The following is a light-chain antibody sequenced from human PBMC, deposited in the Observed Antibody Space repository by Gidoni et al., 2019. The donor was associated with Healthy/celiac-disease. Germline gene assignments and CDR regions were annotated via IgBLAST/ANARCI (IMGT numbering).Light chain of an antibody. Sequence: DIVFSQSPVPLSLSPGERATLSCSASQSVSSSYLAWYQQKPGQAHRLLIYCASSRATGIPDRFSGSGSGTDFTLTISRLEPEDFAVYYCQQYGSSPYTFGQXTKLEIK. J-gene: IGKJ2*01. V-gene: IGKV3-20*01. CDR1: QSVSSSY. CDR2: CAS. CDR3: QQYGSSPYT.